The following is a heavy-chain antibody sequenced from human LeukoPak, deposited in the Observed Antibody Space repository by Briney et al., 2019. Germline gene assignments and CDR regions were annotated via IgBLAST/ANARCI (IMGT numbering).Heavy chain of an antibody. Sequence: PGGSLRLSCTGSGYIFTNYWIGWARQMPGKGLEWMVIIYPGDSDTIYSPSFRGQVTISADKSISTAYVQWSSLKASDTAMYYCARSGLTVVTPRYGNNWFDPWGQGTLVTVSS. J-gene: IGHJ5*02. D-gene: IGHD4-23*01. CDR3: ARSGLTVVTPRYGNNWFDP. CDR1: GYIFTNYW. CDR2: IYPGDSDT. V-gene: IGHV5-51*01.